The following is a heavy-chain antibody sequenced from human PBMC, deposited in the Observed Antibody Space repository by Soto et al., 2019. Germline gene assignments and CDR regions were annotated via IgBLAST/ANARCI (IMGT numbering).Heavy chain of an antibody. J-gene: IGHJ5*02. Sequence: PPETLSPTCNMSGDSYSISTYSWSWIRQPPGKALQWIGFIYQSGVTSYNPSLASRVSISPDRSNNQCPLKPKSVTAADTAVYFCAGMPYTSGLRFDPWGPGTLVTVSS. CDR2: IYQSGVT. CDR3: AGMPYTSGLRFDP. D-gene: IGHD6-19*01. CDR1: GDSYSISTYS. V-gene: IGHV4-30-2*01.